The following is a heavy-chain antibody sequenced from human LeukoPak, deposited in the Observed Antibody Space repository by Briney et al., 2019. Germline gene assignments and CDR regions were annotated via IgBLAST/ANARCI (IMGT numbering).Heavy chain of an antibody. V-gene: IGHV4-4*02. CDR2: IFHSGST. D-gene: IGHD6-19*01. J-gene: IGHJ4*02. CDR3: ARIMSRYSSGWNHDY. CDR1: GGSIGASINSPNW. Sequence: SGTLSLTCAVSGGSIGASINSPNWWSWVRQPPGKGLEWIGGIFHSGSTNYNPSLKSRGTISVDTSKDHFSLKLSSVTAADKAVYYCARIMSRYSSGWNHDYWGQGTLVTVSS.